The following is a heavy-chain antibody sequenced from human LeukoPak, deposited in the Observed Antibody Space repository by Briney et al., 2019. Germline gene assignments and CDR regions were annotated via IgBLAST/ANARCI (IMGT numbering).Heavy chain of an antibody. D-gene: IGHD3-10*01. CDR2: FDPEDGET. J-gene: IGHJ5*02. V-gene: IGHV1-24*01. CDR1: GYTLTELS. Sequence: ASVKVSCKVSGYTLTELSIHWVRQAPGKGLEWMGGFDPEDGETIYAQKFQGRVTMTEDTSTDTAYMELSSLRSEDTAVYYCAALWFGEFASFDPWGQGTLVTVSS. CDR3: AALWFGEFASFDP.